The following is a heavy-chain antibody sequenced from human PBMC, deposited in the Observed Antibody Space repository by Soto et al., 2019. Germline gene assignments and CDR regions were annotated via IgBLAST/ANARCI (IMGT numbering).Heavy chain of an antibody. J-gene: IGHJ6*02. V-gene: IGHV3-23*01. CDR2: ISCGGGST. CDR3: SKWGSSSGRSYYYGMDV. CDR1: GFTFSPYA. D-gene: IGHD6-6*01. Sequence: EVQLLESGGGLVQPGGALRLSRSTSGFTFSPYAKQWVRQGPGKGLAWVLAISCGGGSTYYADSLKGRFTLSRHNSKNTLDLQLNSLRAEDKAVYYCSKWGSSSGRSYYYGMDVWGQGTTVTVSS.